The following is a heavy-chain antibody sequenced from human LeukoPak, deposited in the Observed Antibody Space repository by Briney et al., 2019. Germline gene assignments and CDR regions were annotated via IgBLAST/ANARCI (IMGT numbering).Heavy chain of an antibody. CDR2: ISYDGSNK. D-gene: IGHD4-17*01. CDR1: GFTFSSYA. CDR3: ARETGSAVGSTDFDY. Sequence: GGSLRLSCAASGFTFSSYAMHWVRQAPGKGLEWVAVISYDGSNKYYADSVKGRITISRDNSKNTLYLQMNSLSAEDTAVYYCARETGSAVGSTDFDYWGQGTLVTVSS. J-gene: IGHJ4*02. V-gene: IGHV3-30-3*01.